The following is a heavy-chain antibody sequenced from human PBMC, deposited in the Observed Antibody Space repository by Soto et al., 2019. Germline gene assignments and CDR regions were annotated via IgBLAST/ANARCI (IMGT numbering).Heavy chain of an antibody. CDR2: INHSGST. J-gene: IGHJ4*02. V-gene: IGHV4-34*01. D-gene: IGHD3-9*01. CDR1: GGCFSGYD. CDR3: ATRQYYDILTGYSSYFDY. Sequence: SETLSLTCAVYGGCFSGYDWSWIRQPPGKGPEWIGEINHSGSTNYNPSLKSRVTISVDTSKNQFSLKLSSVTAADTAVYYCATRQYYDILTGYSSYFDYWGQGTLVTVST.